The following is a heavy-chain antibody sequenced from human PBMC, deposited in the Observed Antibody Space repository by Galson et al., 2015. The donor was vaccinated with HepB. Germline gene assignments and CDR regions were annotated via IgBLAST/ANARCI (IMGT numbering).Heavy chain of an antibody. D-gene: IGHD4-17*01. J-gene: IGHJ4*02. Sequence: SLRLSCAVSGFTFSTYWMHWVRQAPGKGLVWVSRINSDGSSTDYADSVKGRFTISRDNAKNTLYLQINSLRAEDTAVYYYVRGSPTHGDHVGYWGQGTLVTVSS. CDR2: INSDGSST. CDR1: GFTFSTYW. V-gene: IGHV3-74*01. CDR3: VRGSPTHGDHVGY.